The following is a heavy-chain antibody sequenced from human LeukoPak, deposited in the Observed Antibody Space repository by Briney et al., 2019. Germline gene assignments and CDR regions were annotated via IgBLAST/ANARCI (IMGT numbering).Heavy chain of an antibody. Sequence: GASVKVSCKASGYSFTTYYIHWVRQAPGQGLERMGEINPSGGSTNYAQKFQGRVIMTRDTSTNTVYMELSSLRSEDTAFYYCARFSTYPSYWGQGTLVTVSS. V-gene: IGHV1-46*01. CDR1: GYSFTTYY. J-gene: IGHJ4*02. D-gene: IGHD3-3*02. CDR3: ARFSTYPSY. CDR2: INPSGGST.